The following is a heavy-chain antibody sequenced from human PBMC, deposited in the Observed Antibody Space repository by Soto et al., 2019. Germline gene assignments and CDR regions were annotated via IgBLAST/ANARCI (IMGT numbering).Heavy chain of an antibody. CDR1: GFIFSGSA. CDR3: ARGQGAAIGDYYYHGMDV. Sequence: VGSLRLSCAASGFIFSGSAIHWVRQASGKGLEWVGRIRSRANNFATSSAASVKGRFTFSRDDSKNTAYLQMNTLKPEDTAVYYCARGQGAAIGDYYYHGMDVWGQGTTVTVSS. V-gene: IGHV3-73*01. J-gene: IGHJ6*02. D-gene: IGHD2-2*02. CDR2: IRSRANNFAT.